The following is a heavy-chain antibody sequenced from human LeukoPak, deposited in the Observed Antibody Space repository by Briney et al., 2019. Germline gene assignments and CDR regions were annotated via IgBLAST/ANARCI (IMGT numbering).Heavy chain of an antibody. Sequence: GRSLRLSCAASGFTFSSYGMHWVRQAPGKGLEWVAVISYDGSNKYYADSVKGRFTISRDNSKNTLYLQMNSLRAEDTAVYYCAGPSGPGLYFFDYWGQGTLVTVSS. D-gene: IGHD3-3*01. J-gene: IGHJ4*02. CDR3: AGPSGPGLYFFDY. CDR1: GFTFSSYG. V-gene: IGHV3-30*03. CDR2: ISYDGSNK.